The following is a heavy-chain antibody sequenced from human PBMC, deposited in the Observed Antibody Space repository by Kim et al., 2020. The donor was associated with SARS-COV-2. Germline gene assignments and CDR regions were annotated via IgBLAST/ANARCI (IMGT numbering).Heavy chain of an antibody. J-gene: IGHJ6*02. Sequence: GGSLRLSCAASGFTFSNAWMSWVRQAPGKGLEWVGRIKSKTDGGTTDYAAPVKGRFTISRDDSKNTLYLQMNSLKTEDTAVYYCTTDLWDRYCSSTSCWGMDVWGQGTTVTVSS. CDR2: IKSKTDGGTT. D-gene: IGHD2-2*01. CDR3: TTDLWDRYCSSTSCWGMDV. V-gene: IGHV3-15*01. CDR1: GFTFSNAW.